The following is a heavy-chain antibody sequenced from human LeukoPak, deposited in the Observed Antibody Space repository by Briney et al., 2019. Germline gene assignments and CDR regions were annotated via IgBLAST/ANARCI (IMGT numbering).Heavy chain of an antibody. V-gene: IGHV3-15*01. CDR1: GFTFSNAW. CDR2: IRRKSDGGTT. Sequence: GGSLRLSCAASGFTFSNAWMSWVRQAPGKGLEWVGRIRRKSDGGTTDYAAPVKGRFSISRDDSKNTLYLQMNSLKTEDTAVYYCTTDSYDLWGHGTLV. D-gene: IGHD3/OR15-3a*01. CDR3: TTDSYDL. J-gene: IGHJ4*01.